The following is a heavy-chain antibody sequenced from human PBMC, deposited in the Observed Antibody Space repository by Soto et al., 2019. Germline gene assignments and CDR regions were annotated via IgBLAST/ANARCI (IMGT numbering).Heavy chain of an antibody. V-gene: IGHV4-31*03. CDR1: GGSISSGGYY. J-gene: IGHJ5*02. CDR2: IYYSGST. D-gene: IGHD2-15*01. Sequence: QVQLQESGPGLVKPSQTLSLTCTVSGGSISSGGYYWSWIRQHPGKGLEWIGYIYYSGSTYYNPSLKSRVTISVDTSKNQFSLKLSSVAAADTAVYYCARGPLGYCSGGSCYSQGGWFDPWGQGTLVTVSS. CDR3: ARGPLGYCSGGSCYSQGGWFDP.